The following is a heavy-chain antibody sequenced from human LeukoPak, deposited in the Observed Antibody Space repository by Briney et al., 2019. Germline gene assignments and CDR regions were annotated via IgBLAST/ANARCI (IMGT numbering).Heavy chain of an antibody. Sequence: PGGSLRLSCAASGFTFSDYTLNWVRQPPGKGLEWLSSITGDSSYIYYGDSVKGRFTVSRDNARNSLYLQMNSLRAEDTAVYYCAKEAYSSGLRHIDYWGQGTLVTVSS. CDR2: ITGDSSYI. CDR3: AKEAYSSGLRHIDY. CDR1: GFTFSDYT. J-gene: IGHJ4*02. V-gene: IGHV3-21*04. D-gene: IGHD3-16*01.